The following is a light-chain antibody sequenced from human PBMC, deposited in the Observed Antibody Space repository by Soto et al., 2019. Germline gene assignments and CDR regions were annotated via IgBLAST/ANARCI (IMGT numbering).Light chain of an antibody. Sequence: DIQMTQSPSSLSASVGYRVTMTCLASQGISTYLNWYQQKPGKAPKLLIYAASSLQSGVPSRFSGSGSETDFTLTISSLQPEDFATYSCRQSYSTTWTFGQGTKVDIK. J-gene: IGKJ1*01. V-gene: IGKV1-39*01. CDR2: AAS. CDR1: QGISTY. CDR3: RQSYSTTWT.